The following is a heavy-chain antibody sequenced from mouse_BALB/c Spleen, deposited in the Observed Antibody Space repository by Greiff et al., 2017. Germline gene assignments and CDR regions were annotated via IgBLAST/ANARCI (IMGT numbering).Heavy chain of an antibody. CDR1: GFNIKDTY. CDR2: IDPANGNT. J-gene: IGHJ3*01. V-gene: IGHV14-3*02. CDR3: ARSDWFAY. Sequence: VHVKQSGAELVKPGASVKLSCTASGFNIKDTYMHWVKQRPEQGLEWIGRIDPANGNTKYDPKFQGKATITADTSSNTAYLQLSSLTSEDTAVYYCARSDWFAYWGQGTLVTVSA.